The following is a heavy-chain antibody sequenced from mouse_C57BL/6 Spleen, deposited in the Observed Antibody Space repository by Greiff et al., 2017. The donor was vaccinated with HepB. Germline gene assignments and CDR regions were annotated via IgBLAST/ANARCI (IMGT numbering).Heavy chain of an antibody. Sequence: EVKLQESGPELVKPGASVKMSCKASGYTFTDYNMHWVKQSHGKSLEWIGYINPNNGGTSYNQKFKGKATLTVNKSSSTAYMELRSLTSEDSAVYYCARSRWLLRDYYAMDYWGQGTSVTVSS. CDR1: GYTFTDYN. D-gene: IGHD2-3*01. CDR2: INPNNGGT. CDR3: ARSRWLLRDYYAMDY. J-gene: IGHJ4*01. V-gene: IGHV1-22*01.